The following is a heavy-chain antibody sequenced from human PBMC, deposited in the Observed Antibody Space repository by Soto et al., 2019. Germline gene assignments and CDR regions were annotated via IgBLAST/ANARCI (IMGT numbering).Heavy chain of an antibody. V-gene: IGHV3-30-3*01. CDR3: ARDPRPSGSYSPPKYYFDY. CDR1: GFTFSSYA. J-gene: IGHJ4*02. Sequence: GGSLRLSCAASGFTFSSYAMHWVRQAPGKGLEWVAVISYDGSNKYYADSVKGRFTISRDNSKNTLYLQMNSLRAEETAVYYCARDPRPSGSYSPPKYYFDYWGQGTLVTVSS. CDR2: ISYDGSNK. D-gene: IGHD1-26*01.